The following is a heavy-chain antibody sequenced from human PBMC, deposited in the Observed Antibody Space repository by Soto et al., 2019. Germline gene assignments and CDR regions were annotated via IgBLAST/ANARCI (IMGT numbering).Heavy chain of an antibody. CDR3: ARVLSGNKEWFDP. V-gene: IGHV4-4*02. CDR2: VFPDGSA. Sequence: QVHLQESGPGLVKPWGTLSLTCAVSGVSVTAGNLWSWVRQSPGKGLEGIGEVFPDGSANYNPPLKSRVTISLDKSQHHFSLILPSVTAADTALYYCARVLSGNKEWFDPWGQGTLVTVSS. J-gene: IGHJ5*02. D-gene: IGHD3-10*01. CDR1: GVSVTAGNL.